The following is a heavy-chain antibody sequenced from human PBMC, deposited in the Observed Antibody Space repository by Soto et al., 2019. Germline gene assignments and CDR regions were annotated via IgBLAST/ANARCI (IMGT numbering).Heavy chain of an antibody. J-gene: IGHJ5*02. V-gene: IGHV1-2*04. D-gene: IGHD5-12*01. Sequence: ASVKVSCKASGYTFTGYYMQWVRQDTGQGLDCLRCFTPNTVGTNYAQKFPVWVTMTRATSISTAYMELSRLRSDDTAVYYSSIWADRDQLRLYAFFAPWRHRTPVTVSS. CDR3: SIWADRDQLRLYAFFAP. CDR2: FTPNTVGT. CDR1: GYTFTGYY.